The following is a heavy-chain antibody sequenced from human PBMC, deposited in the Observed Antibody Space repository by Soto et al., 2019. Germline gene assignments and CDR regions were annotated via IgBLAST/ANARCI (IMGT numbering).Heavy chain of an antibody. CDR2: TSGHNGKT. CDR1: GYTFNTYG. CDR3: ARVIYGGTSRGDH. V-gene: IGHV1-18*01. J-gene: IGHJ4*02. D-gene: IGHD4-17*01. Sequence: QVQLVQSGAEVREPGASVKVSCKASGYTFNTYGLSWVRQVPGQGLEWLGWTSGHNGKTNYAQKVQDRVTMTTDTSTRTGNMELRSLRSDDTDVYYCARVIYGGTSRGDHWGQGTLVTVSS.